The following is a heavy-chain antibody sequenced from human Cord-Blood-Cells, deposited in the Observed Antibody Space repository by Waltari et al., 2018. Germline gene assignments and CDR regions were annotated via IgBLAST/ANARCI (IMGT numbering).Heavy chain of an antibody. CDR1: GFTFSSYA. J-gene: IGHJ3*02. CDR3: AKEAGYDFWSGYSPDAFDI. Sequence: EVQLVESGGGLVQPGGSLRLSCAASGFTFSSYAMSWVRQAPGKGLEWVSAISGSGGSTYYADAVKGRFTISRDNSKNTLYLQMNSLRAEDTAVYYCAKEAGYDFWSGYSPDAFDIWGQGTMVTASS. D-gene: IGHD3-3*01. CDR2: ISGSGGST. V-gene: IGHV3-23*04.